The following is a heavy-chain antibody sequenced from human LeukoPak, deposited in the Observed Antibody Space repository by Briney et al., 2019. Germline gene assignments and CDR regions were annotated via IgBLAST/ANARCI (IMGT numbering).Heavy chain of an antibody. J-gene: IGHJ4*02. V-gene: IGHV4-4*02. CDR2: IYHSGNT. CDR3: VTSVAKRLDY. Sequence: PSETLSLTCAVSGGSISSRNWWNWVRQPPGKGLERIGEIYHSGNTHYKPSLRSRLTISVDKSKNQFSLTLSSVTAADTAVYYCVTSVAKRLDYWRQGTLVTVSS. D-gene: IGHD3-16*01. CDR1: GGSISSRNW.